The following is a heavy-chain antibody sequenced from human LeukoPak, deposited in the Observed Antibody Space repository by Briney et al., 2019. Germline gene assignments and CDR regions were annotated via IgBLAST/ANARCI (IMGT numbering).Heavy chain of an antibody. J-gene: IGHJ4*02. CDR2: IYSGGST. Sequence: PGGSLRLSCAAPGFTVSSNYMSWVRQAPGKGLEWVSVIYSGGSTYYADSVKGRFTISRDNSKNTLYLQMNSLRAEDTAVYYCARVSRGPHPYYYDSSGYMDYWGQGTLVTVSS. CDR1: GFTVSSNY. D-gene: IGHD3-22*01. V-gene: IGHV3-53*01. CDR3: ARVSRGPHPYYYDSSGYMDY.